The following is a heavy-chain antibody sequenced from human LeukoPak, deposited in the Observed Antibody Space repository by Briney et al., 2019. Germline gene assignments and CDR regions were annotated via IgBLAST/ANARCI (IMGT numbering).Heavy chain of an antibody. Sequence: GRSLRLSCAASGFTFNDYAMHWVRQALGKGLEWVSGISWNSGTIGYADSVKGRFTISRDNAKNSLFLKMNSLRAEDTALYYCAKDLQQLVRGDFDYWGQGTLVTVSS. V-gene: IGHV3-9*01. CDR2: ISWNSGTI. CDR1: GFTFNDYA. J-gene: IGHJ4*02. D-gene: IGHD6-13*01. CDR3: AKDLQQLVRGDFDY.